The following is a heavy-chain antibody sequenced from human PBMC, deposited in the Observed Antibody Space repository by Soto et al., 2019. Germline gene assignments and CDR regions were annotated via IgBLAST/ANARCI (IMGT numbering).Heavy chain of an antibody. J-gene: IGHJ4*02. Sequence: ASVKVSCKASGYTFTSYYMHWVRQVPGQGLEWMGIINPSGGSTSYAQKFQGRVTMTRDTSTSTVYMELSSLRSEDTAVYYCARVGWDSSGYYYPRVYYFDYWGQGTLVTV. CDR3: ARVGWDSSGYYYPRVYYFDY. CDR2: INPSGGST. CDR1: GYTFTSYY. D-gene: IGHD3-22*01. V-gene: IGHV1-46*01.